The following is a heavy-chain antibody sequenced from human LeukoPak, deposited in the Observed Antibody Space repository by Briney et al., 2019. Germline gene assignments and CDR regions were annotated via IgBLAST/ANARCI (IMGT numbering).Heavy chain of an antibody. Sequence: ASVKVSCKVSGYTLTELSMHWVRQAPGKGLEWMGGFDPEDGETIYAQKFQGRVTMTEDTSTDTAYMELSSLRSEDTAVYYCATGILRELLRGFDYWGQGTLVTVSS. CDR3: ATGILRELLRGFDY. V-gene: IGHV1-24*01. CDR1: GYTLTELS. CDR2: FDPEDGET. D-gene: IGHD1-26*01. J-gene: IGHJ4*02.